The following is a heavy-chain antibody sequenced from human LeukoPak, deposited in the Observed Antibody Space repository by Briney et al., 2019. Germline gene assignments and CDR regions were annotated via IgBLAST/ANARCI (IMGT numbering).Heavy chain of an antibody. J-gene: IGHJ4*02. D-gene: IGHD3-22*01. CDR2: VRYDGNYK. Sequence: GGSLRLSCAASGFIFRSHGMNWVRQAPGKGLQWVAFVRYDGNYKYYADSVNGRFTISRDNSKNTLYLQMNSLRPEDTAMYYCARALYDSSGYYSHFDYWGQGTLVTVSS. CDR1: GFIFRSHG. V-gene: IGHV3-30*02. CDR3: ARALYDSSGYYSHFDY.